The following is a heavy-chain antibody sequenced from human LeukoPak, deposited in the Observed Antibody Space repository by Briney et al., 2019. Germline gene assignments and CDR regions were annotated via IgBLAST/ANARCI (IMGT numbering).Heavy chain of an antibody. Sequence: PSETLSLTCTVSGGSVSSYYWNWIRQPPGKGLEWIGYIYYSGTTNYNPSLKSRVTTSVDTSKNQFSLKLSSVTAADTAVYYCARWDSGSYFLDYWGQGTLVTVSS. CDR1: GGSVSSYY. D-gene: IGHD1-26*01. V-gene: IGHV4-59*02. CDR3: ARWDSGSYFLDY. J-gene: IGHJ4*02. CDR2: IYYSGTT.